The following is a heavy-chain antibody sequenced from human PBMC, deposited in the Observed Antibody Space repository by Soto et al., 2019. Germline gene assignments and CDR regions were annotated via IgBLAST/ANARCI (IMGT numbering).Heavy chain of an antibody. D-gene: IGHD5-12*01. V-gene: IGHV1-18*01. J-gene: IGHJ4*02. CDR1: GYTFTSYG. CDR3: ARAQGPTRGYSGYEAGL. CDR2: ISAYNGNT. Sequence: ASVKVSCKASGYTFTSYGISWVRQAPGQGLEWMGWISAYNGNTNYAQKLQGRVTMTTDTSTSTAYMELRSLRSDGTAVYYCARAQGPTRGYSGYEAGLWGQGTLVTVSS.